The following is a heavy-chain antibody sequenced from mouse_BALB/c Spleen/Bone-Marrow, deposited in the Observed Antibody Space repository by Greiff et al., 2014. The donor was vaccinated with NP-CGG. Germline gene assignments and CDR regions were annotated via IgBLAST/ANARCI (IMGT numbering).Heavy chain of an antibody. CDR3: ARQDYYGSSPHWYFDV. J-gene: IGHJ1*01. CDR1: GFTFSSYA. CDR2: ISRGGSYT. V-gene: IGHV5-9-3*01. Sequence: DVKLVESGGGLVKPGGSLKLSCAASGFTFSSYAMSWVRQTPEKRLEWVATISRGGSYTYYAASVKGGFTISRDTAQNTLYLQMSSLRSEDTAMYYCARQDYYGSSPHWYFDVWGAGTTVTVSS. D-gene: IGHD1-1*01.